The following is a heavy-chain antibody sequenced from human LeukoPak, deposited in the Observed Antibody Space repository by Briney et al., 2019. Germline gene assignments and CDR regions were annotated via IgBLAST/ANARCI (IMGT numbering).Heavy chain of an antibody. Sequence: PGGSLRLSCAASGFTVSSNYMSWVRQAPGKGLEWVSYISSSGNTTYNADSVKGRFSITRDSAKNSLYLQMNSLRAEDTAVYYCARDGGSAWFLDYWGQGTLVTVSS. CDR2: ISSSGNTT. CDR3: ARDGGSAWFLDY. J-gene: IGHJ4*02. V-gene: IGHV3-11*04. CDR1: GFTVSSNY. D-gene: IGHD6-19*01.